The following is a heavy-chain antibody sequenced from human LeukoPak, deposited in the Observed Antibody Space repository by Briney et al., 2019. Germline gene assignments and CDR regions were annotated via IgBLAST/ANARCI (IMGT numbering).Heavy chain of an antibody. CDR3: ARAPLGSWWGYYYYYYMDV. CDR1: GDSVSSNSAA. J-gene: IGHJ6*03. V-gene: IGHV6-1*01. D-gene: IGHD6-13*01. Sequence: SQTLSLTCAISGDSVSSNSAAWNWIRQSPSRGLEWLGMAYYRSKWYNDYAVSVKSRITINPDTSKNQFSLQLNSVTPEDTAVYYCARAPLGSWWGYYYYYYMDVWGKGTTVTVSS. CDR2: AYYRSKWYN.